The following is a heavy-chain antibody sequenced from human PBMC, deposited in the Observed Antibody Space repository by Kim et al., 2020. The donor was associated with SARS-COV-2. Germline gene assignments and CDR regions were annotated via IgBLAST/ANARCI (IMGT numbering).Heavy chain of an antibody. D-gene: IGHD3-10*01. Sequence: YNPSLKSRVTISVDTSKNQFSLKLSAVTAADTAVYYCARDGFADYYGMDVWGQGTTVTVSS. CDR3: ARDGFADYYGMDV. J-gene: IGHJ6*02. V-gene: IGHV4-59*01.